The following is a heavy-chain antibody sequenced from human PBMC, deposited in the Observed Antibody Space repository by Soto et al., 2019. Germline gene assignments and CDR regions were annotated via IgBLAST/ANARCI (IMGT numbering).Heavy chain of an antibody. D-gene: IGHD2-15*01. J-gene: IGHJ6*02. Sequence: ASVKVSCKASGYTFTGYYMHWVRQAPGRGLEWMGWINPNSGGTNYAQKFQGWVTMTRDTSISTAYMELSRLRSDDTAVYYCARDICSGGSCPTAYYYGMDVWGQGTTVTVSS. V-gene: IGHV1-2*04. CDR2: INPNSGGT. CDR1: GYTFTGYY. CDR3: ARDICSGGSCPTAYYYGMDV.